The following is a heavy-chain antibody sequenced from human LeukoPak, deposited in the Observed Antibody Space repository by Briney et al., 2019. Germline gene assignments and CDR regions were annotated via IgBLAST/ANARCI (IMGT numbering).Heavy chain of an antibody. CDR2: ISASGSNI. D-gene: IGHD4-17*01. Sequence: GGSLRLSCAASGFPFSSYSMNWVRQAPGKGLEWVSYISASGSNIYYLDAVKGRFTVSRDNAMNSLFLQMNRPRAEDTAIYYCARGYGDYPLYFDYWGQGTLVTVSS. CDR3: ARGYGDYPLYFDY. V-gene: IGHV3-48*01. J-gene: IGHJ4*02. CDR1: GFPFSSYS.